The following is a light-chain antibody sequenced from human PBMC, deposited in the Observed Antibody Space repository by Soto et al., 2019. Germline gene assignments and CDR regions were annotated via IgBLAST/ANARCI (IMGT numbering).Light chain of an antibody. CDR2: WAS. CDR3: QQYYSTPLT. V-gene: IGKV4-1*01. CDR1: QSVLYSSNSKNY. Sequence: DLVLTQSPDSLAVSLGERAAINCKSSQSVLYSSNSKNYLAWYQQKPGQPPKLLIYWASTRESGVPDRFSGSGSGTDFTLTISSLQAEDVAVYYCQQYYSTPLTFGGGTRLEIK. J-gene: IGKJ5*01.